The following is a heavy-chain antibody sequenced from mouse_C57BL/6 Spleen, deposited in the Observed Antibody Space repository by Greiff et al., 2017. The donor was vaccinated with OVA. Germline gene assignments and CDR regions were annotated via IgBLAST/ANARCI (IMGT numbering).Heavy chain of an antibody. D-gene: IGHD2-2*01. CDR3: ARMVTTDYYAMDY. V-gene: IGHV5-17*01. CDR1: GFTFSDYG. Sequence: EVKLMESGGGLVKPGGSLKLSCAASGFTFSDYGMHWVRQAPEKGLEWVAYISSGSSTIYYADTVKGRFTISRDNAKNTLFLQMTSLRSEDTAMYYCARMVTTDYYAMDYWGQGTSVTVSS. CDR2: ISSGSSTI. J-gene: IGHJ4*01.